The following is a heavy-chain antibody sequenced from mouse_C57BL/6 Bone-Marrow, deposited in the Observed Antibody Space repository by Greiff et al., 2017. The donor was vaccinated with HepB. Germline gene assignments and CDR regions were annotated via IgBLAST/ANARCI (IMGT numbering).Heavy chain of an antibody. CDR1: GYTFTTYP. D-gene: IGHD3-1*01. Sequence: VKLQESGAELVKPGASVKMSCKASGYTFTTYPIEWMKQNHGKSLEWIGNFHPYNDDTKYNEKFKGKATLTVEKSSSTVYLELSRLTSDDSAVYYCARTRECGSHYYAMDYWGQGTSVTVSS. CDR3: ARTRECGSHYYAMDY. CDR2: FHPYNDDT. J-gene: IGHJ4*01. V-gene: IGHV1-47*01.